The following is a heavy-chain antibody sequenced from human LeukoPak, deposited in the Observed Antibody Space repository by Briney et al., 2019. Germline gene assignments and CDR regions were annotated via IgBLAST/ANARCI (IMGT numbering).Heavy chain of an antibody. CDR2: IYYSGTT. V-gene: IGHV4-39*07. CDR3: AREEPYDSTWASDSNWFDP. J-gene: IGHJ5*01. Sequence: SGTLSLTCTVSGGSISSSNYYWGWIRQPPGKGLEWIGSIYYSGTTHYNPSLKSRLTISLDTSKNQFSLKLSSVTAADTAVYYCAREEPYDSTWASDSNWFDPWGQGTLVTVSS. CDR1: GGSISSSNYY. D-gene: IGHD3-22*01.